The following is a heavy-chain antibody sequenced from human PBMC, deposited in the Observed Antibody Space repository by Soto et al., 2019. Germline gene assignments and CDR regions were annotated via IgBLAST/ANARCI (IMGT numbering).Heavy chain of an antibody. CDR3: EKASITLSVYGMDG. CDR1: GFPFNSYP. Sequence: GGSVRLSCAASGFPFNSYPMTWVRQSPGKGLEWVSAISGTAGITYYADSVKGRFTISRDNSKNTMYLQMNSLRAEDTAVYFCEKASITLSVYGMDGSGQGNTVAVSS. CDR2: ISGTAGIT. D-gene: IGHD3-3*01. V-gene: IGHV3-23*01. J-gene: IGHJ6*02.